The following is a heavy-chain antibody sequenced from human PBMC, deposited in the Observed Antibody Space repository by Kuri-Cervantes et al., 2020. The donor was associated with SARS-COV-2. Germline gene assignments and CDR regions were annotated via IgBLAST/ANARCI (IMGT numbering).Heavy chain of an antibody. Sequence: GGSLRLSCAASGFTFSSYAMHWVRQAPGKGLEWVAVISYDGSNKYYADSVKGRFTISRDNSKNTLYLQMNSLRAEDTAVYYCARDEDSSGSDYWGQGTLVTVS. J-gene: IGHJ4*02. CDR1: GFTFSSYA. CDR2: ISYDGSNK. CDR3: ARDEDSSGSDY. D-gene: IGHD6-19*01. V-gene: IGHV3-30-3*01.